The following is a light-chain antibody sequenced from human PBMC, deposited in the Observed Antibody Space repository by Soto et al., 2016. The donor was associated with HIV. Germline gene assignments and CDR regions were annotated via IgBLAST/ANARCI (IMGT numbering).Light chain of an antibody. CDR3: QVWDSSDDHVV. CDR1: NIGSKS. V-gene: IGLV3-21*03. Sequence: SYELTQPPSVSVAPGKTARITCGGNNIGSKSVHWYQQKPGQALVLVVYDDSDRPSGIPERFSGSNSGSTATLAISRVEAGDEADYYCQVWDSSDDHVVFGGGTKLTVL. J-gene: IGLJ2*01. CDR2: DDS.